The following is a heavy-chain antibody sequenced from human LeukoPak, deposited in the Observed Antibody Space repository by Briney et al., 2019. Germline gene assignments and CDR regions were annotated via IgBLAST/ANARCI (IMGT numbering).Heavy chain of an antibody. CDR2: ITPGGGT. D-gene: IGHD5-24*01. Sequence: ASVKVSCMASGFTFTTYAIHWVRQAPGQGLDWMGWITPGGGTNYPQKFQGRGAITWDTSITTAYMDLSRLTSDDTAVYYCARDRYGDGFAHLDYWGQGALVTVSS. CDR1: GFTFTTYA. J-gene: IGHJ4*02. CDR3: ARDRYGDGFAHLDY. V-gene: IGHV1-2*02.